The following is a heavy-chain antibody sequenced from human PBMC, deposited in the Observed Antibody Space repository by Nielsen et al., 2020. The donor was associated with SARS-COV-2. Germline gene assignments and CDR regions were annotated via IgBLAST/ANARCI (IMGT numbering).Heavy chain of an antibody. Sequence: SVKVSCKASGGTFSSYAISWVRQAPGQGLEWMGGIIPLFATANYAQKLQGRVTMTTDTSTSTAYMELRSLRSDDTAVYYCASRNVGYYYYGMDVWGQGTTVTVSS. CDR1: GGTFSSYA. CDR2: IIPLFATA. D-gene: IGHD1-1*01. J-gene: IGHJ6*02. CDR3: ASRNVGYYYYGMDV. V-gene: IGHV1-69*05.